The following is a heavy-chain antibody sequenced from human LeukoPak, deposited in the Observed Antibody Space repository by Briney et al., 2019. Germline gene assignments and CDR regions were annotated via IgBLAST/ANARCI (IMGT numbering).Heavy chain of an antibody. Sequence: SETLSLTCAVSGGSISSSSYYWGWIHQPPGKGLEWIGSIYYSGSTYYNPSLKSRVTISVDTSKNQFSLKLSSVTAADTAVYYCARETVAGTGWFDPWGQGTLVTVSS. CDR2: IYYSGST. CDR3: ARETVAGTGWFDP. D-gene: IGHD6-19*01. CDR1: GGSISSSSYY. V-gene: IGHV4-39*07. J-gene: IGHJ5*02.